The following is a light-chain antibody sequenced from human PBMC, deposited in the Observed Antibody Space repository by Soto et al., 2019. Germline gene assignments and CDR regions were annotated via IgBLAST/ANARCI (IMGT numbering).Light chain of an antibody. CDR1: QDISNY. CDR2: DAS. V-gene: IGKV1-33*01. CDR3: QQYDNLLT. J-gene: IGKJ4*01. Sequence: DIQMTQSPSSLSASVGDRVTITCQASQDISNYLNWYQQKPGKAPKLLIYDASNLETIVPSRFSGSGSGTDFTFTISSLQPEDIATYYCQQYDNLLTFGGGTQVEIK.